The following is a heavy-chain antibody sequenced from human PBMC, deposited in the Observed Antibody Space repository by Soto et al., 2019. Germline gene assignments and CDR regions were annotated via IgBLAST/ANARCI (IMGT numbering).Heavy chain of an antibody. D-gene: IGHD3-10*02. Sequence: SETLSLTCTVSSGSISSYYWSWIRQPPGKGLEWIGYIYYSGSTNYNPSLKSRVTISVDTSKNQFSLKLSSVTAADTAVYYCARPYVSCFDTRGQATLVTVSA. CDR2: IYYSGST. CDR3: ARPYVSCFDT. V-gene: IGHV4-59*08. J-gene: IGHJ4*02. CDR1: SGSISSYY.